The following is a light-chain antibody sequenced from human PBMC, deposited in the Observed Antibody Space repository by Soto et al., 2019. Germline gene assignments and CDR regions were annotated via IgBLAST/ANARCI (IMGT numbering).Light chain of an antibody. CDR1: SSDVGAYNY. CDR3: CSYAGTYNYYV. Sequence: QSVLTQPRSGSGSPGQSVTISCTGTSSDVGAYNYVSWYQQHPGKAPKLMISDVSKRPSGVPDRFSGSKSGNTASLTISGLQAEDEADYYCCSYAGTYNYYVYGTGTKLTVL. V-gene: IGLV2-11*01. J-gene: IGLJ1*01. CDR2: DVS.